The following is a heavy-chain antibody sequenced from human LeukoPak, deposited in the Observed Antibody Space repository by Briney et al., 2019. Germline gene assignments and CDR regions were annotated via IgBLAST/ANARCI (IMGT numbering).Heavy chain of an antibody. V-gene: IGHV4-61*02. CDR3: ARDVGATTNDYYYYYMDV. CDR2: IYTRRST. CDR1: AGSISSGSYY. Sequence: SQTLSLTCTVSAGSISSGSYYWSWIRQPAGKGLEWIGRIYTRRSTNYNPSLKSRVTISVHTSKNQFSLKLSSVTAADTAVYYCARDVGATTNDYYYYYMDVWGKGTTVTISS. D-gene: IGHD1-26*01. J-gene: IGHJ6*03.